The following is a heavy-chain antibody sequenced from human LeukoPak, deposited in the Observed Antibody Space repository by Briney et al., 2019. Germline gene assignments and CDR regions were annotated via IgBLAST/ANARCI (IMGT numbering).Heavy chain of an antibody. J-gene: IGHJ4*02. CDR3: ARAPHYYGSGLYYFDY. CDR1: GFTFSDYY. Sequence: PGGSLRLSCAASGFTFSDYYMHWVRQAPGKGLEYVSAIVPSGGSTYYASSVKGRFTMSRDNSKSTPYLQMGSLRAEDMAVYFCARAPHYYGSGLYYFDYWGQGTLVTVSS. D-gene: IGHD3-10*01. CDR2: IVPSGGST. V-gene: IGHV3-64*01.